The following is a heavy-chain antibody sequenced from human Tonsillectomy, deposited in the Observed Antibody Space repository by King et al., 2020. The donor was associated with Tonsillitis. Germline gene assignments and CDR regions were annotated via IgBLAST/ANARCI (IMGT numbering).Heavy chain of an antibody. CDR2: TYYRSKWYN. J-gene: IGHJ5*02. D-gene: IGHD3-22*01. CDR3: ARAVYYDSSGPIHPPNWFDP. Sequence: HVQLQQSGPGLVKPSQTLSLTCAISGDSVSSNSAAWNWIRQSPSRGLEWLGRTYYRSKWYNDYAVSVKSRITINPDTSKNQFSLQLNSVTPEDTAVYYCARAVYYDSSGPIHPPNWFDPWGQGTLVTVSS. CDR1: GDSVSSNSAA. V-gene: IGHV6-1*01.